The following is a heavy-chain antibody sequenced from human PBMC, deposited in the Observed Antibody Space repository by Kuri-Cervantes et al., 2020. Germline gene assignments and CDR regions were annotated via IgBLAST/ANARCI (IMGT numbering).Heavy chain of an antibody. Sequence: GGSLRLSCAASGFTFSSYGMHWVRQAPGKGMEWVAVISYDGSNKYYADSVKGRFTISRDNSKNTLYLQMNSLRAEDTAVYYCAKCIYSHTYHDAFDIWGQGTLVTVSS. CDR3: AKCIYSHTYHDAFDI. J-gene: IGHJ3*02. V-gene: IGHV3-30*18. D-gene: IGHD2-21*01. CDR2: ISYDGSNK. CDR1: GFTFSSYG.